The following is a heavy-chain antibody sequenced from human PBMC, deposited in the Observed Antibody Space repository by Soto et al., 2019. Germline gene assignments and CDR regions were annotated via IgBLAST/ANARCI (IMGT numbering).Heavy chain of an antibody. J-gene: IGHJ4*02. V-gene: IGHV3-23*01. CDR2: ISGSCDTP. CDR1: GFTFSNYA. D-gene: IGHD6-19*01. CDR3: AKEGTSGLYYFDY. Sequence: PGGSLRLSCAASGFTFSNYAISWVRQAPGKGLEWVSIISGSCDTPYYADSVKGRFTISRDNSRNTLYLQMNSLRAGDSAKYYCAKEGTSGLYYFDYWGPGTLVTVSS.